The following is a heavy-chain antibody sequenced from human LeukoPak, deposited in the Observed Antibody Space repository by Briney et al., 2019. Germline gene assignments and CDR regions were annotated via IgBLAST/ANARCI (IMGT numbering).Heavy chain of an antibody. CDR2: INPADGYT. CDR3: ARPHDTGVGASGSGWSYFDF. J-gene: IGHJ4*02. Sequence: GESLKISCKGSGYRFINYWIAWVRQMPGKGLEWMGIINPADGYTRYSPSFQGQVTISADTSIFTAYLQWSSLKASDTAIYYCARPHDTGVGASGSGWSYFDFWGQGTLITVSS. V-gene: IGHV5-51*01. D-gene: IGHD6-19*01. CDR1: GYRFINYW.